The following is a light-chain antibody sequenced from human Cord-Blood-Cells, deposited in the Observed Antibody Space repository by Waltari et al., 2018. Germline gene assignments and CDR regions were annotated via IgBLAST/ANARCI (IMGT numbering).Light chain of an antibody. CDR3: AAWDDSLSGWV. J-gene: IGLJ3*02. V-gene: IGLV1-47*01. CDR1: SAIIARNN. Sequence: QSVLTQPPSASGPPGQRVTITCSGSSAIIARNNVSWYQQPPGTAPKLLLYRNNQRPSGVPDRFSGSKSGTSASLAISGLRSEDEADYYCAAWDDSLSGWVFGGGTKLTVL. CDR2: RNN.